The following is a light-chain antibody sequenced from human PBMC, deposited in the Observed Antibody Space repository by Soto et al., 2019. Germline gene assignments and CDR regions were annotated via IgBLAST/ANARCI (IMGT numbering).Light chain of an antibody. CDR1: QSVSIL. J-gene: IGKJ1*01. Sequence: EIVMTQSPATLSVSPGEGATLSWRASQSVSILLAWYQQKPGQGPRLLIYGASSRATGTPDRFSGSGSGTDFTLTISRLEPEDFAVYYCQQYGSSQWTFGQGTKVDIK. CDR3: QQYGSSQWT. CDR2: GAS. V-gene: IGKV3-20*01.